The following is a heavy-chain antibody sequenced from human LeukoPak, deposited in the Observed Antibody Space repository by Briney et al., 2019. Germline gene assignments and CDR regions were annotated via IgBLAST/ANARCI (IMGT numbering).Heavy chain of an antibody. CDR3: AKAGGPDYYYGMDV. D-gene: IGHD3-10*01. Sequence: GRSLRLSCAASGYTFDDYAMRWVRQAPGKGLEWVSGISWNSGSIGYADSVKGRFTISRDNAKNSLYLQMNSLRAEDTALYYCAKAGGPDYYYGMDVWGQGTTVTVSS. CDR2: ISWNSGSI. CDR1: GYTFDDYA. J-gene: IGHJ6*02. V-gene: IGHV3-9*01.